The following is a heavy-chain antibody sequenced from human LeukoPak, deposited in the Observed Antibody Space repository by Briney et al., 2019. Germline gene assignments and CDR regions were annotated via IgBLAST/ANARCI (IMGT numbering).Heavy chain of an antibody. J-gene: IGHJ3*01. Sequence: GESLKTSCQGSGYSFTSYWIGWVRQMPGKDLKWMGIKYPGDSEARYSPSFQGQVTISADKSISTAYLQWSSLKASDTAMYYCARCKAVAGTINVFDFWGQGTMVTVSS. CDR2: KYPGDSEA. CDR1: GYSFTSYW. V-gene: IGHV5-51*01. CDR3: ARCKAVAGTINVFDF. D-gene: IGHD6-19*01.